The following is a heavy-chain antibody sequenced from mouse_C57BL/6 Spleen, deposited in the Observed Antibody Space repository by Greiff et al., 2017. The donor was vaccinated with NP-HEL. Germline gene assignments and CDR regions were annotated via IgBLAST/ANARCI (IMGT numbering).Heavy chain of an antibody. CDR3: ARGNYGSGDAMDY. CDR2: IYPGDGDT. V-gene: IGHV1-80*01. D-gene: IGHD1-1*01. Sequence: QVQLKQSGAELVKPGASVKISCKASGYAFSSYWMNWVKQRPGKGLEWIGQIYPGDGDTNYNGKFKGKATLTADKSSSTAYMQLSSLTSEDSAVYFCARGNYGSGDAMDYWGQGTSVTVAS. J-gene: IGHJ4*01. CDR1: GYAFSSYW.